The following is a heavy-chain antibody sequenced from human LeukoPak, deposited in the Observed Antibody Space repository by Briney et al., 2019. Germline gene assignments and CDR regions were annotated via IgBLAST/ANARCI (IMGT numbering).Heavy chain of an antibody. CDR3: ATDWQVA. J-gene: IGHJ5*02. CDR1: GFTFTSYW. Sequence: GGSLRLSCAVSGFTFTSYWMSWVRQAPGKGLEWVANINEDGSYKFHADSVKGRLTISRDNSKNSLYLQMSSLRADDTAVYYCATDWQVAWGQGTLVTVSS. V-gene: IGHV3-7*03. CDR2: INEDGSYK.